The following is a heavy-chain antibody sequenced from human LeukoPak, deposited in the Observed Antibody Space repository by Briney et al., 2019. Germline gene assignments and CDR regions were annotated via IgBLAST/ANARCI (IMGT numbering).Heavy chain of an antibody. J-gene: IGHJ4*02. CDR2: TSGSGGST. V-gene: IGHV3-23*01. CDR1: GFTFSSCA. Sequence: GGSLRPSCAASGFTFSSCAMTWVRQAPGKGLEWVSATSGSGGSTYYADSVKGRFTISRDNSKNTLFLQMNSLRADDTAVYYCAKGPPYDVMAGHYYYFDYWGQGTLLTVCS. CDR3: AKGPPYDVMAGHYYYFDY. D-gene: IGHD3-9*01.